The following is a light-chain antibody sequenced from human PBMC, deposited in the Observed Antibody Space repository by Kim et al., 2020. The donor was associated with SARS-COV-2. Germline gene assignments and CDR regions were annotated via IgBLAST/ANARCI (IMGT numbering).Light chain of an antibody. Sequence: RVTNSCNGSSSNIGAGYDVPWYQHIPGTAPNLLIYGNNNRPSGVPDRFSGSKSGTSASLAVTGLQAEDEADYYCQSYGGSLGTNVFGTGTKVTVL. V-gene: IGLV1-40*01. CDR1: SSNIGAGYD. J-gene: IGLJ1*01. CDR3: QSYGGSLGTNV. CDR2: GNN.